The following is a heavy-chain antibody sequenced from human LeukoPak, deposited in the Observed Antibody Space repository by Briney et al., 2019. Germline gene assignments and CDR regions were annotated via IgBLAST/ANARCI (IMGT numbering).Heavy chain of an antibody. D-gene: IGHD1-26*01. Sequence: SETLSLTCTVSGGSISSSSYYWGWIRQPPGQGLEWIGSIYYSGSTYYNPSLKSRVTISVDTSKNQFSLKLSSVTAADTAVYYCARRVGAYDYYYYYYMDVWGKGTTVTISS. V-gene: IGHV4-39*07. CDR2: IYYSGST. J-gene: IGHJ6*03. CDR3: ARRVGAYDYYYYYYMDV. CDR1: GGSISSSSYY.